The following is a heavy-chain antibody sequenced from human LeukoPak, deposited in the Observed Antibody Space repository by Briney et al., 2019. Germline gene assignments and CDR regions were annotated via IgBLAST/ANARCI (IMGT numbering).Heavy chain of an antibody. V-gene: IGHV3-30*02. Sequence: GGSLRLSCAASGFNFSTYGMHWVRQAPGKGLEWVAFIQFDGNDECYADSVKGRFTISRDNSKNTLYLQMNSLRAEDTSVYYCAKDPMWFGEGDYKYYMDVWGKGTTVTVSS. D-gene: IGHD3-10*01. CDR3: AKDPMWFGEGDYKYYMDV. CDR1: GFNFSTYG. CDR2: IQFDGNDE. J-gene: IGHJ6*03.